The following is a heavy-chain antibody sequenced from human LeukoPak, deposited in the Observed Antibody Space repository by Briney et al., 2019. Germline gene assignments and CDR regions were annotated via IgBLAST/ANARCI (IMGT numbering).Heavy chain of an antibody. Sequence: PGGSLRLSCAASGFTLSSYAMTWVRQAPGKGLEWVASIKPDGSETSYVDSVRGRFTISRDNPKSSLYLQMNSLTAEDTAVYHCTRDASWGQGTLVTVSS. V-gene: IGHV3-7*01. CDR2: IKPDGSET. CDR3: TRDAS. CDR1: GFTLSSYA. J-gene: IGHJ5*02.